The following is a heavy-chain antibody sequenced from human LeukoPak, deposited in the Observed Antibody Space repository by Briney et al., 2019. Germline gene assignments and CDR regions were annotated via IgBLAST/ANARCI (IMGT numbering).Heavy chain of an antibody. CDR1: GFTFSDYY. V-gene: IGHV3-74*03. CDR3: ARTVYYDRDDAYYRNFDS. D-gene: IGHD3-22*01. CDR2: IGSDGSIT. J-gene: IGHJ4*02. Sequence: GGSLRLSCAASGFTFSDYYMSWIRQAPGKGLVWVSRIGSDGSITAYADSVKGRFTISRDNAKNALHLQMNSLRVEDTAVYYCARTVYYDRDDAYYRNFDSWGRGTLVTVSS.